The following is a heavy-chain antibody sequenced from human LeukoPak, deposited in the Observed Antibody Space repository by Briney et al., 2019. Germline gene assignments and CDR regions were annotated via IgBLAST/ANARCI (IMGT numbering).Heavy chain of an antibody. D-gene: IGHD3-3*01. V-gene: IGHV4-59*01. CDR2: IYYSGST. J-gene: IGHJ3*02. Sequence: SETLSLTCTVSGGSISSYYWSWIRQPPGKGLEWIGYIYYSGSTNYNPSLKSRVTISVDTSKNQFSLKLSSVTAADTAVYYCARKPGVGSTVGAFDIWGQGTMVTVSS. CDR1: GGSISSYY. CDR3: ARKPGVGSTVGAFDI.